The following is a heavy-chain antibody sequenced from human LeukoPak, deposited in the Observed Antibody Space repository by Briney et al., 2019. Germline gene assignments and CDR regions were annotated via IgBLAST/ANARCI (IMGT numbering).Heavy chain of an antibody. J-gene: IGHJ5*02. CDR3: ATDGAGFDT. CDR2: INIGGTNT. Sequence: GGSLRVSCAASGFTFIDYYMSWIRQARGKGLEWLSYINIGGTNTHYADSVKGRFTISRDNAKKSLYLEMNNLRAEDTAVYYCATDGAGFDTWGQGVLVTVSS. V-gene: IGHV3-11*01. CDR1: GFTFIDYY.